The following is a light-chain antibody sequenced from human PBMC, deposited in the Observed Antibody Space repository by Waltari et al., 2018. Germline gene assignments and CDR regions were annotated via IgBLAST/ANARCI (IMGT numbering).Light chain of an antibody. Sequence: EIVMTPSPATLSVSPGEGPTLSCRASQGISSDLAWYHHKPGQAPRLLIYGASTRAAGVPARFSGSGSGTEFTLTISSLQSVDFGVYYCQQSKIWPAFGQGTKVEIK. J-gene: IGKJ1*01. CDR2: GAS. CDR3: QQSKIWPA. CDR1: QGISSD. V-gene: IGKV3-15*01.